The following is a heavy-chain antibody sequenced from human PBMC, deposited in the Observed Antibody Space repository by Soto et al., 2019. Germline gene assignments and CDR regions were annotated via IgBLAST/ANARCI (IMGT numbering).Heavy chain of an antibody. CDR1: GGSFSLYY. J-gene: IGHJ4*02. CDR3: ARVSRELLDY. D-gene: IGHD1-26*01. CDR2: INDSGST. Sequence: SETLSLTCVVYGGSFSLYYWSWLRQPPGKGLEWIGEINDSGSTNYNPSLKSRVTISVDKSKNQFSLKLSSVTAADTAVYYCARVSRELLDYWGQGTLVTVSS. V-gene: IGHV4-34*01.